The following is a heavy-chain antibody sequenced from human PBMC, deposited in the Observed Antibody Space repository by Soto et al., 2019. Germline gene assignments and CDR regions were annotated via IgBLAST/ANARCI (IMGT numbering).Heavy chain of an antibody. D-gene: IGHD4-17*01. V-gene: IGHV3-30*18. CDR2: ISYDGSNK. CDR3: AKDGSSGYGDLFDY. Sequence: GGSPRLSCAASGFTFSSYGMHWVRQAPGKGLEWVAVISYDGSNKYYADSVKGRFTISRDNSKNTLYLQMNSLRAEDTAVYYCAKDGSSGYGDLFDYWGQGTLVTVSS. J-gene: IGHJ4*02. CDR1: GFTFSSYG.